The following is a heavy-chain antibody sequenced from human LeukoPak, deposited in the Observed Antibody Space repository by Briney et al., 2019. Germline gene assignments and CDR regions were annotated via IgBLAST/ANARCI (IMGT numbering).Heavy chain of an antibody. J-gene: IGHJ4*02. CDR1: GLTFSSYG. CDR2: IRYDGSNK. Sequence: GGSLRLSCAASGLTFSSYGIHWVRQAPGKGMGWLAFIRYDGSNKYYADSVKGRFTISRDNSKNTLYLQMNSLRAEDTAVYYCAGLRPEDYWGQGTLVTVSS. CDR3: AGLRPEDY. D-gene: IGHD5-18*01. V-gene: IGHV3-30*02.